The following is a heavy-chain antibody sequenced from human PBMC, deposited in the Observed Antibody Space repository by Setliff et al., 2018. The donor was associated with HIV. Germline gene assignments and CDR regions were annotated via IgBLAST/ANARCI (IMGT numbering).Heavy chain of an antibody. J-gene: IGHJ5*02. CDR2: IYHSGST. CDR3: ARVAAGTYGKGDWFDP. CDR1: GGSFSGYY. Sequence: PSETLSLTCAVYGGSFSGYYWSWIRQPPGKGLEYIGNIYHSGSTFYNPSLKSRVTISVDTSKNQFSLKLTSVTAADTAVYYCARVAAGTYGKGDWFDPWGQGTQVTVSS. V-gene: IGHV4-34*01. D-gene: IGHD3-10*01.